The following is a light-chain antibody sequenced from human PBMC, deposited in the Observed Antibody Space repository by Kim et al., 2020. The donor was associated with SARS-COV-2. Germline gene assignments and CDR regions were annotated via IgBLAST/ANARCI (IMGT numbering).Light chain of an antibody. V-gene: IGLV2-14*01. CDR1: SSDVGGYKY. CDR2: EVS. J-gene: IGLJ3*02. CDR3: RSSTSSSTWV. Sequence: GHWITIPRTRPSSDVGGYKYVCWYQQHPGKAPTLIIYEVSKRPSGVSHRFSGSKSGNTASLTISGLQAEDEADYYCRSSTSSSTWVFGGGTQLTVL.